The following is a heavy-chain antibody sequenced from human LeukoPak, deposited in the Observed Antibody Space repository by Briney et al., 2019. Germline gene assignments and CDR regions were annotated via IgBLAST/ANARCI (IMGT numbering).Heavy chain of an antibody. J-gene: IGHJ4*02. CDR1: GGSISSYY. CDR3: ACGTYYYFDY. CDR2: IYYSGST. V-gene: IGHV4-59*13. D-gene: IGHD1-26*01. Sequence: SETLSLTCTVSGGSISSYYWSFIRHPRGKGLEWIEYIYYSGSTNYHPSLKSRVTISVDTSKNQFSLNLNSVTAADTAVYYCACGTYYYFDYWGQGTLVTVSS.